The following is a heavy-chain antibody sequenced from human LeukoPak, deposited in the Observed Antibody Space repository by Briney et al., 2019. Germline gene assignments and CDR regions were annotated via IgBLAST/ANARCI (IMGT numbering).Heavy chain of an antibody. D-gene: IGHD6-6*01. J-gene: IGHJ3*02. CDR3: ARGTGSSSPFDI. V-gene: IGHV1-69*01. CDR1: GGTFSSYT. CDR2: IIPIFGTA. Sequence: GGSVKVSCKASGGTFSSYTISWVRQAPGQGLEWMGGIIPIFGTANYAQKFQGRVTITADESTSTAYMELSSLRSEDTAVYYCARGTGSSSPFDIWGQGTMVTVSS.